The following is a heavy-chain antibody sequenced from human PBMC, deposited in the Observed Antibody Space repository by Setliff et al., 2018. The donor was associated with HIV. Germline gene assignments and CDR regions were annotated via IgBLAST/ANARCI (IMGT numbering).Heavy chain of an antibody. D-gene: IGHD3-22*01. CDR1: GGSISSYY. CDR2: IYYSGST. CDR3: ARDSGYYDSSGYYSYSHYFDY. V-gene: IGHV4-59*01. Sequence: LSETLSLTCTVSGGSISSYYWSWIRQPPGKGLEWIGYIYYSGSTNYNPSLKSRVTISVDTSKNQFSLKLSSVTAADTAVYYCARDSGYYDSSGYYSYSHYFDYWGQGTLVTVSS. J-gene: IGHJ4*02.